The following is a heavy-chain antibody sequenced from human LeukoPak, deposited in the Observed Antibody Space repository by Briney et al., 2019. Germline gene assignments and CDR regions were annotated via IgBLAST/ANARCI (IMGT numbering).Heavy chain of an antibody. D-gene: IGHD3-10*01. CDR3: ARLKEGIDY. V-gene: IGHV4-39*01. CDR2: IYYSGNT. Sequence: SETLSLTCAVSGXSISGSSYFWGWIRQPPGKGLEWIGSIYYSGNTYYNPSLKSRVPISVDTYKNQFSLKLSSVTAADTAVYYCARLKEGIDYWGQGTLVTVSS. CDR1: GXSISGSSYF. J-gene: IGHJ4*02.